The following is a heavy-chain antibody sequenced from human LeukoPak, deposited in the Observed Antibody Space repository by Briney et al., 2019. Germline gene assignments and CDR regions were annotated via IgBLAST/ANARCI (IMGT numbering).Heavy chain of an antibody. J-gene: IGHJ4*02. CDR3: AANTQSGY. D-gene: IGHD3-16*01. CDR1: VFTFSSSW. V-gene: IGHV3-7*05. CDR2: IKEDGSEK. Sequence: GGSLRLSCAASVFTFSSSWMKWVRQAPGKGLESVAVIKEDGSEKYYVDSVKGRFAISRDNAKNSLYLQMNNVRAEDTAVYFCAANTQSGYWGQGALVTVSS.